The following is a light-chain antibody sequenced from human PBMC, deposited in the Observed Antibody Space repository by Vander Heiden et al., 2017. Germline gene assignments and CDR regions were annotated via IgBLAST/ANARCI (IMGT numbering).Light chain of an antibody. J-gene: IGLJ2*01. CDR2: SNN. CDR3: AAWDDSLNGLVV. Sequence: QSVLTQPPSASGIPGQRVTISCSGSSSNIGSNTGNWYQQLPGTAPKLLIYSNNQRPSGVADRLSGSKSGTSASLAISGLQSEDEADYYCAAWDDSLNGLVVFGGGTKLTVL. CDR1: SSNIGSNT. V-gene: IGLV1-44*01.